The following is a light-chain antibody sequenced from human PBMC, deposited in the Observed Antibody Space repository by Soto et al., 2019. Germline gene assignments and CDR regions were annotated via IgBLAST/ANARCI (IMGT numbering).Light chain of an antibody. CDR1: QRVSSSY. J-gene: IGKJ2*01. Sequence: EIVLTQSPGTLSLSPGERATLSCRASQRVSSSYLAWYHQKPGQAPRLLIYGASSRAPGIPYRFSGSGSGTDFTITISRLEPEDFAVYYCQQYGSSPRYTFGQGTKLEIK. CDR3: QQYGSSPRYT. V-gene: IGKV3-20*01. CDR2: GAS.